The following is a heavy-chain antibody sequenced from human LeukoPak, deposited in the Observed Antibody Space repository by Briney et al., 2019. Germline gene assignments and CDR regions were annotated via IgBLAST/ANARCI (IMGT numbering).Heavy chain of an antibody. Sequence: ASVKVSCKASGYTFTSYGISWVRQAPGQGLEWMGRINPNSGGTNYAQKFQGRVTMTRDTSISTAYMELSRLRSDDTAVYYCARGSPVVPAATPHFFDSWGQGTLVTVSS. D-gene: IGHD2-2*01. J-gene: IGHJ4*02. CDR1: GYTFTSYG. V-gene: IGHV1-2*06. CDR3: ARGSPVVPAATPHFFDS. CDR2: INPNSGGT.